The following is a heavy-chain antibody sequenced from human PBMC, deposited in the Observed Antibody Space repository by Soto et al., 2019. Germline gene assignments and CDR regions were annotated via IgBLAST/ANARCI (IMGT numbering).Heavy chain of an antibody. CDR1: GYTFTTYA. CDR2: INAGNGKT. Sequence: QVQLVQSGVEVKKPGASVKVSCKASGYTFTTYAIHWVRQAPGQRLEWMGWINAGNGKTKYSQKFQDRVTITRDTSATTAYMEQSSLTSEDTAVYYCARAGDDCSTTSCYIIDYWGQGTLVTVSS. V-gene: IGHV1-3*01. J-gene: IGHJ4*02. CDR3: ARAGDDCSTTSCYIIDY. D-gene: IGHD2-2*02.